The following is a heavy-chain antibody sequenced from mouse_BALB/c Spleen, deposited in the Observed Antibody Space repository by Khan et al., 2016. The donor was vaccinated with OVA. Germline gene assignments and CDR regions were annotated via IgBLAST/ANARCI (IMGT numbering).Heavy chain of an antibody. D-gene: IGHD2-3*01. CDR1: GYSITSDYA. Sequence: EVELVESGPGLVKPSQSLSLTCTVIGYSITSDYAWNWIRQFPGNKLEWMGYISSIGSTNYNPALKSRISITRDTSKNQFFLQLNSVTTEDTATYYCARDGSRYNYAMDYWGQGTSVTVSS. CDR3: ARDGSRYNYAMDY. V-gene: IGHV3-2*02. J-gene: IGHJ4*01. CDR2: ISSIGST.